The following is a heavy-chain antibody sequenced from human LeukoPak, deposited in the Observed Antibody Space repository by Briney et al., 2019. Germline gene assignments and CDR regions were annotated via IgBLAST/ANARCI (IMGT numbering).Heavy chain of an antibody. CDR1: GGSISSYY. D-gene: IGHD1-1*01. Sequence: SETLSLTCTVSGGSISSYYWSWIRQPPGKGLEWIGYIYYSGSTNYNPSLKSRVTISVDTSKNQFSLKLSSVTAADTAVYYCASGRYPRFIDYWGQRTLVTVSS. CDR3: ASGRYPRFIDY. J-gene: IGHJ4*02. CDR2: IYYSGST. V-gene: IGHV4-59*01.